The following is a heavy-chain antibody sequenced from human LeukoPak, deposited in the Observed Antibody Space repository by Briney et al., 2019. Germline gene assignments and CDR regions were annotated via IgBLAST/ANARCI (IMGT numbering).Heavy chain of an antibody. CDR2: INPNSGGT. Sequence: ASVKVSCKASGYTFTGYYMHWVRQAPGQGLEWMGWINPNSGGTNYAQKFQGRVTMTRDTSISTAYMELSRLRSDDTAVYYCARAGYYYDSSGYCYVRYWGQGTLVTVSS. D-gene: IGHD3-22*01. V-gene: IGHV1-2*02. J-gene: IGHJ4*02. CDR1: GYTFTGYY. CDR3: ARAGYYYDSSGYCYVRY.